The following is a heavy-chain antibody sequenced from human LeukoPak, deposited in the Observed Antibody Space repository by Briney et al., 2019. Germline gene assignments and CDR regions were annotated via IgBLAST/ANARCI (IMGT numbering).Heavy chain of an antibody. V-gene: IGHV3-48*03. Sequence: GGSLRLSCAASGFTFSSYEMNWVRQAPGKWLEWVSYISSSGSTIYYADSVKGRSTISRDNAKNSLYLQMNSLRAEHTAVYYCARDPILKSRADYYDSSGYYPNWFDPWGQGTLVTVSS. CDR1: GFTFSSYE. D-gene: IGHD3-22*01. J-gene: IGHJ5*02. CDR2: ISSSGSTI. CDR3: ARDPILKSRADYYDSSGYYPNWFDP.